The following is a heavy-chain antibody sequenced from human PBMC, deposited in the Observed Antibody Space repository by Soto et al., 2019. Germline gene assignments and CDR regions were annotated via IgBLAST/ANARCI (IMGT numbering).Heavy chain of an antibody. J-gene: IGHJ6*02. D-gene: IGHD3-9*01. CDR2: INAGNGNT. CDR1: GYTFTSYA. Sequence: GASVKVSCKASGYTFTSYAMHWVRQAPGQRLEWMGWINAGNGNTKYSQKFQGRVTITRDTSASTAYMELSSLRSEDTAVYYCARGGSVRYFDWLSPNYYGMDVWGQGTTVTVSS. CDR3: ARGGSVRYFDWLSPNYYGMDV. V-gene: IGHV1-3*01.